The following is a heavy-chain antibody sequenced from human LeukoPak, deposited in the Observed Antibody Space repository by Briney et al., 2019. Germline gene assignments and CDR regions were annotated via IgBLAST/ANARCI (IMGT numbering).Heavy chain of an antibody. D-gene: IGHD2-21*01. CDR3: AKAYFLYDDYYYYYMDV. J-gene: IGHJ6*03. Sequence: GGSLRLSCAASGFTFSSYAMSWVRQAPGKGLEWVSAISGSGGSTYYADSVKGRFTISRDNSKNTLYLQMNSLRAEDTAVYYCAKAYFLYDDYYYYYMDVWGKGTAVTVSS. CDR2: ISGSGGST. V-gene: IGHV3-23*01. CDR1: GFTFSSYA.